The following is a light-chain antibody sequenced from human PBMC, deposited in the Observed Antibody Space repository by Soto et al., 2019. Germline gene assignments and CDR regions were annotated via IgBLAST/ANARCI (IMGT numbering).Light chain of an antibody. Sequence: DIQMTQSPSSLSASVGDRVTITCRASHSINIFLNWYQQKSGKAPHLLIYSAYTLVGGVPSRFSGSGSGTDFTLTISSVQPEDCATYYCQQTYSSTPTFAQGTRLEVE. J-gene: IGKJ2*01. CDR1: HSINIF. V-gene: IGKV1-39*01. CDR3: QQTYSSTPT. CDR2: SAY.